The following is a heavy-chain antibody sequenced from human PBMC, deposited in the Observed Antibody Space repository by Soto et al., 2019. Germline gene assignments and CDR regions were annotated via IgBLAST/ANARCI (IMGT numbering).Heavy chain of an antibody. CDR1: GGSFSGYY. CDR3: ARGLYDSSGYYSDAFDI. V-gene: IGHV4-34*01. D-gene: IGHD3-22*01. J-gene: IGHJ3*02. Sequence: SETLSLTCGVYGGSFSGYYWSWIRQPPGKGLEWIGEINHSGSTNYNPSLKSRVTISVDTSKNQFSLKLSSVTAADTAVYYCARGLYDSSGYYSDAFDIWGHGSMVTVSS. CDR2: INHSGST.